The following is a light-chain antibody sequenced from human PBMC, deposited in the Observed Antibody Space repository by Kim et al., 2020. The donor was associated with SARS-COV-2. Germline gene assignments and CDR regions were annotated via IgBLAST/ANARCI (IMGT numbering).Light chain of an antibody. CDR1: TGHETYA. CDR2: LNSDGSH. V-gene: IGLV4-69*01. J-gene: IGLJ3*02. CDR3: QSWGTGEV. Sequence: QLVLTQSPSASASLGASVKLTCTLSTGHETYAIAWHQQQPEKGPRFLMKLNSDGSHNKGNGIPDRFSGSSSGVERYLTIAGLQSDDEADYYCQSWGTGEVFGGGTKLNVL.